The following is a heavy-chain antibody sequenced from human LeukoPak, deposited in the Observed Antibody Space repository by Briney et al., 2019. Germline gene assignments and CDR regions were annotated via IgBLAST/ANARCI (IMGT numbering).Heavy chain of an antibody. V-gene: IGHV6-1*01. CDR3: ARTGGAAD. J-gene: IGHJ4*02. CDR2: TYYRSKWNK. CDR1: GDSVSSNSAA. Sequence: SQTLSLTCAISGDSVSSNSAAWNWIRQSPSRGLEWLGRTYYRSKWNKNYAVSVKSRITFNQDTSKNQFSLQLNSVTPEDTAVYYCARTGGAADWGQGTLVTVSS. D-gene: IGHD1-14*01.